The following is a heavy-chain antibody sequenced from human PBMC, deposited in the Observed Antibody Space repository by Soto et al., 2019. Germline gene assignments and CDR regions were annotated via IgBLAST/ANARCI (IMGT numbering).Heavy chain of an antibody. Sequence: EVQLLESGGGLVQPGGSLRLSCAASGFTFSSYAMSWVRQAPGKGLEWVSAISGSGGTTYYADSVKGRFTLSRDNSKNTLYLQMNRLGAEDTAVYYCAKTANGWFSAFDIWGQGTMVTVSS. V-gene: IGHV3-23*01. CDR3: AKTANGWFSAFDI. D-gene: IGHD6-19*01. CDR1: GFTFSSYA. CDR2: ISGSGGTT. J-gene: IGHJ3*02.